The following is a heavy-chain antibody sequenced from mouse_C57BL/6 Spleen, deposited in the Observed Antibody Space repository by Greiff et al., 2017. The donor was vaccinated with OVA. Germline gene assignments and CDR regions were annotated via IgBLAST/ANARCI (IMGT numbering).Heavy chain of an antibody. CDR1: GYTFTSYW. CDR2: IHPNSGST. Sequence: QVQLKQPGAELVKPGASVKLSCKASGYTFTSYWMHWVKQRPGQGLEWIGMIHPNSGSTNYNEKFKSKATLTVDKSSSTAYMQLSSLTSEDSAVYYCARVPITTVAYAMDYWGQGTSVTVSS. D-gene: IGHD1-1*01. J-gene: IGHJ4*01. V-gene: IGHV1-64*01. CDR3: ARVPITTVAYAMDY.